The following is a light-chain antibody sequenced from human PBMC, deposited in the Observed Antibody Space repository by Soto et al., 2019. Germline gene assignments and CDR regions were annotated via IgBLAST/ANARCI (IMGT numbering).Light chain of an antibody. CDR2: EGS. V-gene: IGLV2-14*02. Sequence: QSALTQPASVSGSPGQSITISCTGTSSDVGSYNLVSWYQQHPGKAPKLMIYEGSKRPSGVSNRFSGSKSGNTASLAISGLQSEDEADYYCAAWDDSLSGAVFGGGTQLTV. CDR3: AAWDDSLSGAV. J-gene: IGLJ7*01. CDR1: SSDVGSYNL.